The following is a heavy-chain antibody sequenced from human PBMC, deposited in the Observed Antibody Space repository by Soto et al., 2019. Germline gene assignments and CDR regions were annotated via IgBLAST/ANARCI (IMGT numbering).Heavy chain of an antibody. Sequence: QVQLQQWGAGLLKPSETLSLTCAVYGGSFSGYYWSWIRQPPGKGLEWIGEINHSGSTNYNPSLKSRVTISVDTSKNQLSLKLSSVTAADTAVYYCSGGHYYGSGDYWGQGTLVTVSS. D-gene: IGHD3-10*01. CDR2: INHSGST. V-gene: IGHV4-34*01. CDR3: SGGHYYGSGDY. J-gene: IGHJ4*02. CDR1: GGSFSGYY.